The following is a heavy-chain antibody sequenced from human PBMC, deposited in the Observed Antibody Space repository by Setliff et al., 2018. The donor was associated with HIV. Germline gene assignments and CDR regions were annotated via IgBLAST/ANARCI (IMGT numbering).Heavy chain of an antibody. D-gene: IGHD5-12*01. V-gene: IGHV4-59*11. CDR1: GGSISSHF. J-gene: IGHJ4*02. CDR2: VSYSGST. CDR3: ARWGDGYNSYDF. Sequence: SETLSLTCTVSGGSISSHFWSWIRQPPGKGLEWIGTVSYSGSTNYNPSLKSRVTISVDTSENQFSLKLSSVTAADTAVYYCARWGDGYNSYDFWGQGTLVTVSS.